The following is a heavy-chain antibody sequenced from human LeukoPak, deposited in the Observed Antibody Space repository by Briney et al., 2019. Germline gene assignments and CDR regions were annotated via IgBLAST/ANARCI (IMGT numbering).Heavy chain of an antibody. D-gene: IGHD2-8*02. CDR3: ARCSTAWPLDY. CDR2: IYPGDSDT. CDR1: GYSFTNYW. V-gene: IGHV5-51*01. J-gene: IGHJ4*02. Sequence: GESLKISCKGSGYSFTNYWIGWVRQMPGKGLEWMGIIYPGDSDTRYIPSFQGQVTISADKSISTAYLQWSSLKASDTAIYYCARCSTAWPLDYWGQGTLVTVSS.